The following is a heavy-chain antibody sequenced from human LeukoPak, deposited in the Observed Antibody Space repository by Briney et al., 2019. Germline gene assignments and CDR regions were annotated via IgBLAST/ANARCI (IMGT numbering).Heavy chain of an antibody. CDR1: GFTFSSYG. Sequence: GGSLRLSCAVSGFTFSSYGMHWVRQAPGKGLEWVAYIRYDGSNKYYADSVKGRFTISRDNSKNTLYLQMNSLRAEDTAVYYCAKGAVLSGGGLDYWGQGTLVTVSS. CDR2: IRYDGSNK. D-gene: IGHD3-16*01. CDR3: AKGAVLSGGGLDY. V-gene: IGHV3-30*02. J-gene: IGHJ4*02.